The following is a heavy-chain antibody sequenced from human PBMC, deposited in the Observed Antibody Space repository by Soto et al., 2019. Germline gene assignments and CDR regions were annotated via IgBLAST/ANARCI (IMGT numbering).Heavy chain of an antibody. J-gene: IGHJ4*02. CDR3: AREGTGTTHYFDY. CDR1: GCTFSSYA. CDR2: IIPIFGTA. D-gene: IGHD1-1*01. Sequence: ASVKVSCKASGCTFSSYAISWVRQAPGQGLEWMGGIIPIFGTANYAQKFQGRVTITADESTSTAYMELSSLRSEDKAVYYCAREGTGTTHYFDYWGQGTLVTVSS. V-gene: IGHV1-69*13.